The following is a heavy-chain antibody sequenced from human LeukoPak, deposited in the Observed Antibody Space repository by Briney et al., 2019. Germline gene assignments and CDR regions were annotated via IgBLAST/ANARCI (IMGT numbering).Heavy chain of an antibody. CDR3: AREEMATILVGGIFDY. CDR2: ISAYNGNT. Sequence: ASVKVSCKASGYTFTSYGISWVRQAPGQGLEWIGWISAYNGNTNYAQKLQGRVTMTTDTSTSTAYMELRSLRSDDTAVYYCAREEMATILVGGIFDYWGQGTLVTVSS. CDR1: GYTFTSYG. J-gene: IGHJ4*02. V-gene: IGHV1-18*01. D-gene: IGHD5-24*01.